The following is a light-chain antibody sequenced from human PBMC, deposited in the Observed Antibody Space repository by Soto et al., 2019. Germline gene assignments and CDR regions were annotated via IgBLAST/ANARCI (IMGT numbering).Light chain of an antibody. CDR1: QSVSSSY. CDR3: QQYGSSPRT. J-gene: IGKJ2*01. Sequence: EIVLTQSPGTLSLSPGERATLSCRASQSVSSSYLAWYQQKPGQAPRLLIYGASSRATGIPDRFSGSGSGTDFNLTISRLEPEDFAVYYCQQYGSSPRTFGQGTKLEI. CDR2: GAS. V-gene: IGKV3-20*01.